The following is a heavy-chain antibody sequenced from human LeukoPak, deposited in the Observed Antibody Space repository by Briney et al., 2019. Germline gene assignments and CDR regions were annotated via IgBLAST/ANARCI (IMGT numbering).Heavy chain of an antibody. CDR2: INPNSGGT. Sequence: ASVKVSCKASGYTFTGYYMHWVRQAPGQGLEWMGWINPNSGGTNYAQKFQGRVTMTRDTSISTAYMELSRLRSDDTAVYYCARDKYSGYDLNYYYYYMDVWGKGTTVTVSS. J-gene: IGHJ6*03. D-gene: IGHD5-12*01. CDR1: GYTFTGYY. CDR3: ARDKYSGYDLNYYYYYMDV. V-gene: IGHV1-2*02.